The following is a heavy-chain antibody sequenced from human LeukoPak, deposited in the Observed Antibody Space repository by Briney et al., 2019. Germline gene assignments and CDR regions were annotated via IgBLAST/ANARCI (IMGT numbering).Heavy chain of an antibody. CDR1: GGSFSGYY. Sequence: SETLSLTCAVYGGSFSGYYWSWVRQPPGKGLEWVGEINHSGSTNYNPSLKSRVTISVDTSKDQCSLKLSSVTAADTAVYYCARDDPEAGAAAGWPLSFDYWGQGTLVTVSS. D-gene: IGHD6-13*01. V-gene: IGHV4-34*01. J-gene: IGHJ4*02. CDR3: ARDDPEAGAAAGWPLSFDY. CDR2: INHSGST.